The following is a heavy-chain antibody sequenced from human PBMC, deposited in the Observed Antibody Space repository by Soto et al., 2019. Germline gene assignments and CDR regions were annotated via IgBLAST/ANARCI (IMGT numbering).Heavy chain of an antibody. D-gene: IGHD5-12*01. J-gene: IGHJ6*02. Sequence: EVQLVESGGGLVKPGGSLRLSCAASGFTFSNAWMSWVRQAPGKGLEWVGRIKSKTDGGTTDYAAPVKGRFTISRDDSINTLYLQMNSLKTEDTAVYYCTTDRGHRMAKINYYYYGMDVWGQGTTVTVSS. CDR2: IKSKTDGGTT. CDR1: GFTFSNAW. CDR3: TTDRGHRMAKINYYYYGMDV. V-gene: IGHV3-15*01.